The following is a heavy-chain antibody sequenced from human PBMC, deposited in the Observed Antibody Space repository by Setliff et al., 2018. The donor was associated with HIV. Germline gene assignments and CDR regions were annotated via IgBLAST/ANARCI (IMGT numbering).Heavy chain of an antibody. V-gene: IGHV1-2*02. CDR2: INPNSGGT. J-gene: IGHJ4*02. CDR3: ARGTDVWSGSSNFDY. CDR1: GYTFTAYY. Sequence: GPSVKVSCKAYGYTFTAYYMHWVRQAPGQGLEWMGWINPNSGGTNYAQKFRGRVTMTRDTSINTAHMYLSSLRSDDTAIYFCARGTDVWSGSSNFDYWGQGTQVTVSS. D-gene: IGHD3-3*01.